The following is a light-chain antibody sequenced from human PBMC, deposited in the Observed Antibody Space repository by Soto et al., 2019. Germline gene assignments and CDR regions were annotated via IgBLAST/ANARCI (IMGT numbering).Light chain of an antibody. CDR1: TSNIGRNT. Sequence: QSGLTQPPSASGSPGQSITISCSGSTSNIGRNTVNWYQCLPGTAPKVLIYRYSHRASGVPDRFSGSLSGSSASLAIDGLQSEDEADYYCAVWDDNLRAVVFGGGTKLTVL. V-gene: IGLV1-44*01. CDR2: RYS. J-gene: IGLJ2*01. CDR3: AVWDDNLRAVV.